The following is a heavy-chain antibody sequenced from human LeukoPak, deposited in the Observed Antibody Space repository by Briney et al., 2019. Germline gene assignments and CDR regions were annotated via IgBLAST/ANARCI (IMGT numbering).Heavy chain of an antibody. J-gene: IGHJ4*02. V-gene: IGHV3-11*04. CDR2: ISSSGRTI. D-gene: IGHD1-7*01. CDR3: AKGDGNYVGVVSFDY. CDR1: GFIFSDYY. Sequence: TGGSLRLSCAASGFIFSDYYMSWIRQAPGKGLEWVSHISSSGRTIYYADSVKGRFTISRDNSKNTLYLQMNSLRAEDTAVYYCAKGDGNYVGVVSFDYWGQGTLVTVSS.